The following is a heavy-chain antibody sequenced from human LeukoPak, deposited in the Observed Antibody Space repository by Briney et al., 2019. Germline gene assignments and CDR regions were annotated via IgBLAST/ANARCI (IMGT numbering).Heavy chain of an antibody. J-gene: IGHJ4*02. CDR3: ARALHSSSWPYFDY. D-gene: IGHD6-13*01. CDR1: GGSISSGGYY. CDR2: IYYSGST. Sequence: PSQTLSLTCTVSGGSISSGGYYWGWIRQHPGKGLEWIGYIYYSGSTYYNPSLKSRVTISVDTSKNQFSLKLSSVTAADTAVYYCARALHSSSWPYFDYWGQGTLVTVSS. V-gene: IGHV4-31*03.